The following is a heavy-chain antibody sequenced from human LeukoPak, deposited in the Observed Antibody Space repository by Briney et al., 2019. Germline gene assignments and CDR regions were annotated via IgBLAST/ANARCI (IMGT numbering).Heavy chain of an antibody. CDR1: GFTVSSNY. CDR3: ARAPRDWKLLPGYFDL. V-gene: IGHV3-53*01. D-gene: IGHD1-26*01. J-gene: IGHJ2*01. CDR2: IYSGGST. Sequence: GGSLRLSCAASGFTVSSNYMSWVRQAPGKGLEWVSVIYSGGSTYYADSVKGRFTISRDNSKNTLYLQMNSLRAEDTAVYYCARAPRDWKLLPGYFDLWGRGTLVTVSS.